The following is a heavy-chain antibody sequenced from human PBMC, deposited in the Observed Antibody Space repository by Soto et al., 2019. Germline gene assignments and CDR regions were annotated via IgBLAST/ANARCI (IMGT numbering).Heavy chain of an antibody. V-gene: IGHV3-23*01. CDR3: ARGDSGYVH. J-gene: IGHJ4*02. CDR1: GFTFSSYA. CDR2: VSGRGDRT. D-gene: IGHD5-12*01. Sequence: PGGSLRLSCVASGFTFSSYAMSWVRQAPGKGLEWVSAVSGRGDRTYYADSVRGRFTISRDNSKNTLYLQMNSLRAEDTAVYYCARGDSGYVHWGQGTLVTVSS.